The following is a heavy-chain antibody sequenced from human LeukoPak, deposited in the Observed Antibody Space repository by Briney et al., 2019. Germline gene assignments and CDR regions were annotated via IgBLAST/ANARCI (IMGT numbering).Heavy chain of an antibody. Sequence: ASVKVSCKVSGYTLTELSMHWVRQAPGKGLEWMGGFDPEDGETIYAQKFQGRVTMTEDTSTDTAYMELSSLRSEDTAVYYCATGGTDLEDFDYWGQGTLVTVSS. V-gene: IGHV1-24*01. CDR2: FDPEDGET. CDR3: ATGGTDLEDFDY. D-gene: IGHD1-26*01. CDR1: GYTLTELS. J-gene: IGHJ4*02.